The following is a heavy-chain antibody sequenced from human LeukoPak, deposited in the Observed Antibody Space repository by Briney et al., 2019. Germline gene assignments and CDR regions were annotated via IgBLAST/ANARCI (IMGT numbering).Heavy chain of an antibody. V-gene: IGHV1-18*01. CDR2: ISVYNGNS. CDR3: AKTHNHAFDI. CDR1: GYTFATYG. Sequence: ASVKVSCKASGYTFATYGVTWVRQAPGQGLEWMGWISVYNGNSNYARKIQDRVTLTTDKSTNTAYMELRTLRSDDTGVYYCAKTHNHAFDIWGQGTMVTVSS. D-gene: IGHD4-23*01. J-gene: IGHJ3*02.